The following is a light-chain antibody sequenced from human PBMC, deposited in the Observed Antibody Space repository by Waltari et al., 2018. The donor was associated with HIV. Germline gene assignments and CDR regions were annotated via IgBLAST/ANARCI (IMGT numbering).Light chain of an antibody. V-gene: IGLV1-40*01. CDR1: SPNIGAGYD. Sequence: QSVLTQPPSVSGAPGQRGTISCPGSSPNIGAGYDVPWYHQLPGTAHKLLIYGNSNRPSGVPDRFSGSKSGTSASLAITGLQAEDEADYYCQSYDSRLSGFVIFGGGSKLTVL. CDR2: GNS. J-gene: IGLJ2*01. CDR3: QSYDSRLSGFVI.